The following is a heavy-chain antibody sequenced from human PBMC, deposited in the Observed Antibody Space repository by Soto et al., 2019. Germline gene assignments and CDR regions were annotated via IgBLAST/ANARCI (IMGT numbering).Heavy chain of an antibody. D-gene: IGHD6-13*01. CDR1: GYTFNRFG. CDR2: ISAYNSNI. V-gene: IGHV1-18*01. CDR3: ARDPYSGYSSTWYEY. Sequence: QVQLVQYGVEVKKPGASVKVSCKASGYTFNRFGITWVRQAPGQGLEWMGWISAYNSNINYAQKFQGRVTMTTDTYTSTAYMELRSLTSDDTAVYYCARDPYSGYSSTWYEYWGQGTLVTVSS. J-gene: IGHJ4*02.